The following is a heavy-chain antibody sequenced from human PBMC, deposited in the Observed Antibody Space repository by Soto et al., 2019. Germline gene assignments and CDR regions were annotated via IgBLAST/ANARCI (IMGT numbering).Heavy chain of an antibody. CDR2: INAVNGNT. Sequence: QVQLVQSGAEEKKPGASVKVSCKASGYTFTSYAMHWVRQAPGKRLEWMGWINAVNGNTKYSQKFQGRVTITRDTSASKAYMELRSLRYEETAVYYCARDHGGEIAYCGGDCYSDAWDIGGQVTMVTVSS. CDR3: ARDHGGEIAYCGGDCYSDAWDI. D-gene: IGHD2-21*02. J-gene: IGHJ3*02. CDR1: GYTFTSYA. V-gene: IGHV1-3*05.